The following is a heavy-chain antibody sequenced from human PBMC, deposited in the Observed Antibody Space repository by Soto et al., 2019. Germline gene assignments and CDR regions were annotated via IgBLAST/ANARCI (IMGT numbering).Heavy chain of an antibody. CDR2: IRSKANSYAT. V-gene: IGHV3-73*01. CDR3: TRQEAGYDSSGYYFYYFDY. Sequence: GGSLRLSCAASGFTFSGSAMHWVRQASGKGLEWVGRIRSKANSYATAYAASVKGRFTISRDDSKNTAYLQMNSLKTEDTAVYYCTRQEAGYDSSGYYFYYFDYWGQGTLVTVSS. J-gene: IGHJ4*02. D-gene: IGHD3-22*01. CDR1: GFTFSGSA.